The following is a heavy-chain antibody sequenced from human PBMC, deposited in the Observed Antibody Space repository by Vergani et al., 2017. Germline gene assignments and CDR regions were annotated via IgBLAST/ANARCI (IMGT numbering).Heavy chain of an antibody. CDR1: GFTFSNYG. CDR2: IRYDGSNT. J-gene: IGHJ4*02. CDR3: ARDTVTGSRYFDY. D-gene: IGHD6-19*01. V-gene: IGHV3-30*02. Sequence: QVQLVESGGGVVQPGGSLRLSCGASGFTFSNYGTHWVPQALGKGLEWLTFIRYDGSNTYYADSVKGRFTISRDNSKNTLFLQMNSLRPEDTAVYYCARDTVTGSRYFDYWGQGTLVTVSS.